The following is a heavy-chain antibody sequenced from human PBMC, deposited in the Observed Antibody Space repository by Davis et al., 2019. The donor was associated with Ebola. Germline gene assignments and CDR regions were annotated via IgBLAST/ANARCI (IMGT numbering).Heavy chain of an antibody. CDR2: INAGNGNT. D-gene: IGHD6-19*01. CDR1: GYTFTSYA. J-gene: IGHJ5*02. CDR3: ARASGYSSGWYPPRGWEVNNWFDP. V-gene: IGHV1-3*01. Sequence: AASVKVSCKASGYTFTSYAMHWVRQAPGQRLEWMGWINAGNGNTKYSQKFQGRVTITRDTSASTAYMELSSLRSEDTAMYYCARASGYSSGWYPPRGWEVNNWFDPWGQGTLVTVSS.